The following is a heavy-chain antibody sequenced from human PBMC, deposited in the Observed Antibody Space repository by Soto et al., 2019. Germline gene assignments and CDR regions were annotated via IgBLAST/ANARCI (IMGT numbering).Heavy chain of an antibody. Sequence: GGSLRLSCAASGFTFSSYAMHWVRQAPGKGPEWVAVISYDGSNKYYADSVKSRFTISRDNSKNTLYLQMNSLRAEDTAVYYCARDRLDVVVPAAILAYWGQGTLVTVSS. V-gene: IGHV3-30-3*01. CDR3: ARDRLDVVVPAAILAY. D-gene: IGHD2-2*02. J-gene: IGHJ4*02. CDR1: GFTFSSYA. CDR2: ISYDGSNK.